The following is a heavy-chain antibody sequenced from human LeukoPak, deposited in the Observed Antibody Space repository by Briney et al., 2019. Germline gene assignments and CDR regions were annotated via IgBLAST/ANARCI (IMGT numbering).Heavy chain of an antibody. Sequence: KPSETLSLTCAVYGGSFSGYYWSWIRQPPGKGLEWIGEINHSGSINYNPSLKSRVTISVDTSKNQFSLKLSSVTAADTAVYYCGTLFGVVSMDVWGQGTTVTVSS. CDR1: GGSFSGYY. CDR3: GTLFGVVSMDV. D-gene: IGHD3-3*01. V-gene: IGHV4-34*01. CDR2: INHSGSI. J-gene: IGHJ6*02.